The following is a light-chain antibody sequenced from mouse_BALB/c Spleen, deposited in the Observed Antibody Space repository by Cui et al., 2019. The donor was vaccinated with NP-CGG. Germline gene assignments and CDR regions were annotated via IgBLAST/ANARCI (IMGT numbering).Light chain of an antibody. V-gene: IGLV1*01. CDR1: TRAVTTSNY. CDR2: GTN. Sequence: QAVVTQESALTTSPGETVTLTCRSSTRAVTTSNYANWVQEKPDHLFTGLIGGTNNRAPGVPARFSGSLIGDKAALTITGAQTEDEAKYFCALWYSNHWVFGGGTKLTVL. J-gene: IGLJ1*01. CDR3: ALWYSNHWV.